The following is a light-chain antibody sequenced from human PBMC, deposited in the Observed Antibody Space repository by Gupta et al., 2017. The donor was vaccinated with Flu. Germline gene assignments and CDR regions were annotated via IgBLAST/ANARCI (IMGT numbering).Light chain of an antibody. CDR2: GAS. V-gene: IGKV3-20*01. CDR3: QQYGNSSLYS. J-gene: IGKJ2*03. Sequence: EIVLTQSPGTLSLSPGERATLSCRASQTINNNYLAWYQQKPGQAPRLLIYGASSRDTGIPDRFSGSGSGTDLTLTISRREPEDFAVYYCQQYGNSSLYSFGQGTKLEIK. CDR1: QTINNNY.